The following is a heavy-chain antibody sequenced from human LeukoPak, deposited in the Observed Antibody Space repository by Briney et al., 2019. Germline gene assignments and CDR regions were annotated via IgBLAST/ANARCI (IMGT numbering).Heavy chain of an antibody. CDR1: GGSISSSSYY. Sequence: SETLSLTCTVSGGSISSSSYYWGWIRQPPGKGLEWIGRIYYSGSTYYNPSLKSRVTISVDTSKNQFSLKLSSVTAADTAVYYCARRPATYCSGGSCLDYWGQGTLVTVSS. V-gene: IGHV4-39*07. J-gene: IGHJ4*02. D-gene: IGHD2-15*01. CDR2: IYYSGST. CDR3: ARRPATYCSGGSCLDY.